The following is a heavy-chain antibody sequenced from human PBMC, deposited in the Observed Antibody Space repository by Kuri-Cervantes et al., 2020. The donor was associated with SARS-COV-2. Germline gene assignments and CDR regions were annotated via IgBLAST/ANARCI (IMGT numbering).Heavy chain of an antibody. V-gene: IGHV5-10-1*01. J-gene: IGHJ4*02. CDR3: ARQGWELFQWSNDFDY. Sequence: KVSCKGSGFSFTSYFISWVRQMPGKGLEWMGRIDPSDSYTNYSPSFQGHVTISADKSISTAYLQWSSLKASDTAMYYCARQGWELFQWSNDFDYWGQGTLVTVSS. D-gene: IGHD1-26*01. CDR1: GFSFTSYF. CDR2: IDPSDSYT.